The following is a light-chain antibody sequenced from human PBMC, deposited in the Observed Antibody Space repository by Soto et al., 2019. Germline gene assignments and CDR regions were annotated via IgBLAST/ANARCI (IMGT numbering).Light chain of an antibody. J-gene: IGKJ1*01. Sequence: DIRMTQSPSTLSASVGDRVTITCRASQSISSWLAWYQQKKGKAPKLLIYKASSLESGVSSRFSGSGYGTEFNLTISSLQTDDFATYYCQQYNSYPWTFGQGTKVDIK. V-gene: IGKV1-5*03. CDR3: QQYNSYPWT. CDR2: KAS. CDR1: QSISSW.